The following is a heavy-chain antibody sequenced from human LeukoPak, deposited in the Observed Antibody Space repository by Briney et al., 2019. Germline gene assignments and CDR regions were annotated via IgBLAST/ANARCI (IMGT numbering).Heavy chain of an antibody. CDR3: AKDFGYYDSSGYFDY. CDR1: GFTFSSYG. J-gene: IGHJ4*02. Sequence: GGSLRLSCAASGFTFSSYGMSWVRQAPGKRLEWVSAISGSGGSTYYADSVKGRFTISRDNSKNTLYLQMNSLRAEDTAVYYCAKDFGYYDSSGYFDYWGQGTLVTVSS. CDR2: ISGSGGST. D-gene: IGHD3-22*01. V-gene: IGHV3-23*01.